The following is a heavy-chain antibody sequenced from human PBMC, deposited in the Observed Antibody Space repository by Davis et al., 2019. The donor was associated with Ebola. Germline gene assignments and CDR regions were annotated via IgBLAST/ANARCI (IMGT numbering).Heavy chain of an antibody. J-gene: IGHJ3*02. CDR2: INPSGGGT. CDR3: ARDTTYSSGSDI. V-gene: IGHV1-46*01. CDR1: GYTFTSYY. D-gene: IGHD6-19*01. Sequence: ASVKVSCKASGYTFTSYYMHWVRQAPGQGLEWMGIINPSGGGTSYAQKFQGRVTITRDTSASTAYMELSSLRSEDTAVYYCARDTTYSSGSDIWGQGTMVTVSS.